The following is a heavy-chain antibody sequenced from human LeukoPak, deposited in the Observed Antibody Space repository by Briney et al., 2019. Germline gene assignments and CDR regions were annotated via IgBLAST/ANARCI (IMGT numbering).Heavy chain of an antibody. CDR1: GFTFSGYA. CDR3: ARAGGPRGYSGYDSGFDY. J-gene: IGHJ4*02. Sequence: GGSLRLSCAASGFTFSGYAMHWVRQAPGKGLEWVAVISYDGSNKYYADSVKGRFTISRDNSKNTLYLQMNSLRAEDTAVYYCARAGGPRGYSGYDSGFDYWGQGTLVTVSS. D-gene: IGHD5-12*01. V-gene: IGHV3-30-3*01. CDR2: ISYDGSNK.